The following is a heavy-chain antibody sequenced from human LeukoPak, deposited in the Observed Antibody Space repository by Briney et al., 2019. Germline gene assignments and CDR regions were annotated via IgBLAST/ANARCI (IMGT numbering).Heavy chain of an antibody. CDR3: AKDSLADIDY. J-gene: IGHJ4*02. V-gene: IGHV3-30*02. D-gene: IGHD3-16*01. CDR1: GFIFSTYG. CDR2: IRHDGSIK. Sequence: GGSLRLSCAASGFIFSTYGMYWVRQAPGKGLEWVAFIRHDGSIKNYADSVKGRSTISRDNSKNTLYPQMNSLRAEDTAVYYCAKDSLADIDYWGQGTLVTVSS.